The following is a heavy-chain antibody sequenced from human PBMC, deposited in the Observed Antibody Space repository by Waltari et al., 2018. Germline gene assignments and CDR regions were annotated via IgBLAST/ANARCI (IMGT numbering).Heavy chain of an antibody. J-gene: IGHJ4*02. Sequence: HVQLQESGPGLVKPSETLSLTCSVSGDFPSDDHWTWIRQAPGKGLGWIAYRRNTGATKCTPSLGSRVTLSADTSKKQFSLRLTSVTAADTAVYFCARLPTKYFDSLGWGFFDQWGQGILVTVSS. D-gene: IGHD3-9*01. V-gene: IGHV4-59*08. CDR2: RRNTGAT. CDR3: ARLPTKYFDSLGWGFFDQ. CDR1: GDFPSDDH.